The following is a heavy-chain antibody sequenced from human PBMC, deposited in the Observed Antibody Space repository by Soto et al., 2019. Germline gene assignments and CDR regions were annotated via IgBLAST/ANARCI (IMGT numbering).Heavy chain of an antibody. V-gene: IGHV3-66*04. CDR3: ARHKENDIVVVPAAMFFHYYYYMDV. CDR2: IYSGGST. Sequence: GSLRLSCAASGFTVSSNYMSWVRQAPGKGLEWVSVIYSGGSTYYADSVKGRFTISRDNSKNTLYLQMNSLRAEDTAVYYCARHKENDIVVVPAAMFFHYYYYMDVWGKGTTVTVSS. D-gene: IGHD2-2*01. J-gene: IGHJ6*03. CDR1: GFTVSSNY.